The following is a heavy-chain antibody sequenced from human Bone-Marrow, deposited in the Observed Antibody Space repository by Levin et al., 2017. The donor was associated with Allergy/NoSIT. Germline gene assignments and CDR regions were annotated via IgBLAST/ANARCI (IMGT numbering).Heavy chain of an antibody. CDR2: ISGSGGST. D-gene: IGHD3-9*01. CDR1: EFTFSSYA. Sequence: GESLKISCAASEFTFSSYAMSWVRQAPGKGLEWVSAISGSGGSTYYADSVKGRFTISRDNSKNTLYLQMNSLRAEDTAVYYCAKDLGSVYYDLLTSYDYWGQGTLVTVSS. CDR3: AKDLGSVYYDLLTSYDY. J-gene: IGHJ4*02. V-gene: IGHV3-23*01.